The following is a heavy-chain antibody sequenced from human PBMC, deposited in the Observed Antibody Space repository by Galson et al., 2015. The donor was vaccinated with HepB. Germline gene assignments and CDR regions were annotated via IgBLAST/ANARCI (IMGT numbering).Heavy chain of an antibody. CDR3: ARAARYSYGYGLGTDYYFDY. Sequence: SLRLSCAASGFTVSSNYMSWVRQAPGKGLEWVSVIYSGGSTYYADSVKGRFTISRDNSKNTLYLQMNSLRAEDTAVYYCARAARYSYGYGLGTDYYFDYWGQGTLVTVSS. D-gene: IGHD5-18*01. V-gene: IGHV3-53*01. CDR1: GFTVSSNY. J-gene: IGHJ4*02. CDR2: IYSGGST.